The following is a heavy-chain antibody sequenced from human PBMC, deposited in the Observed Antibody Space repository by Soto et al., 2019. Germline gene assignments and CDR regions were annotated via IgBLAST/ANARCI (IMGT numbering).Heavy chain of an antibody. CDR1: GDSFSSGAYS. D-gene: IGHD1-26*01. V-gene: IGHV4-30-2*06. CDR3: ARVATSDHFDY. CDR2: IYHSGTA. Sequence: PSETLSLTCAVSGDSFSSGAYSWSWIRQSPGRGLEWIGYIYHSGTAFYTPSLKSRVTLSVLQSKNQFSLKLTSVTAADTAVYYCARVATSDHFDYWGPGTLVTVSS. J-gene: IGHJ4*02.